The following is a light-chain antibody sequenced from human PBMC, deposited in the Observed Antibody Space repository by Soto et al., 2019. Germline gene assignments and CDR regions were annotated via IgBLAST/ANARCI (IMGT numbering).Light chain of an antibody. CDR3: TSYTVSNSHV. J-gene: IGLJ1*01. Sequence: QSALTQPPSASGSPGQSVTISCTGTSSDVGSYNYVSWYQQYPGKAPKLMIYEVTKRPSGVPDRFSGSKSGNTASLTVSGLQDEDEADYYCTSYTVSNSHVFGTGTKVTVL. CDR1: SSDVGSYNY. CDR2: EVT. V-gene: IGLV2-8*01.